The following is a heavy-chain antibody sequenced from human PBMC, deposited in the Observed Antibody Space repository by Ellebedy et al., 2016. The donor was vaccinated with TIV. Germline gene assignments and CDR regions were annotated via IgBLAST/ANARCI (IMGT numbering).Heavy chain of an antibody. CDR3: ATSGYSDSWLFRGMDV. D-gene: IGHD6-13*01. CDR1: GFTFSDYY. V-gene: IGHV3-11*01. CDR2: ISSGGRTI. J-gene: IGHJ6*02. Sequence: GESLKISCAAYGFTFSDYYMSWIRQAPGKGLEWISYISSGGRTIYYADSVKGRFTISRDNAKNALYLEMNSLRAEDTAVYNCATSGYSDSWLFRGMDVWGQGTTVTVSS.